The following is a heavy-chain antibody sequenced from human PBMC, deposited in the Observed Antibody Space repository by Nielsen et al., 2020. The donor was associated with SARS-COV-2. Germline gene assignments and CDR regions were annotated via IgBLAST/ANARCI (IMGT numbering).Heavy chain of an antibody. CDR2: IKQDGSEK. CDR1: GFTFSSYW. CDR3: ASTYSSSWYFDY. D-gene: IGHD6-13*01. V-gene: IGHV3-7*02. J-gene: IGHJ4*02. Sequence: GESLKISCAASGFTFSSYWMSWVRQAPGKGLEWVANIKQDGSEKYYVDSVKGRFTISRDNAKNSLYLQMNSLRAEDTAVYYCASTYSSSWYFDYWGQGTLVTVSS.